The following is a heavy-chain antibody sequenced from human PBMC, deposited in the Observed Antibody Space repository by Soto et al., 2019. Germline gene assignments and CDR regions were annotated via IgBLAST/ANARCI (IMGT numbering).Heavy chain of an antibody. V-gene: IGHV1-69*06. CDR3: ARVNDYYYGMDV. Sequence: ASEKVSCKASGGTFSSYAISWVRQAPGQGLEWMGGIIPIFGTANYAQKFQGRVTITADKSTSTAYMELSSLRSEDTAVYYCARVNDYYYGMDVWGQGTTVTVSS. J-gene: IGHJ6*02. CDR1: GGTFSSYA. CDR2: IIPIFGTA.